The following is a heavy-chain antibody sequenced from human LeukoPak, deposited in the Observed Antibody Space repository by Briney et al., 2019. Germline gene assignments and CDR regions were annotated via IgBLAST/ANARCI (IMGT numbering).Heavy chain of an antibody. CDR1: GFTFDDYA. Sequence: PGRSLRLSCAASGFTFDDYAMHWVRQAPGKGLEWVSGISWNSGSIGYADSVKGRFTISRDNSKNTLYLQMNSLRAEDTAVYYCAKGQYQLLGGYYMDVWGKGTTVTVSS. V-gene: IGHV3-9*01. D-gene: IGHD2-2*01. CDR2: ISWNSGSI. CDR3: AKGQYQLLGGYYMDV. J-gene: IGHJ6*03.